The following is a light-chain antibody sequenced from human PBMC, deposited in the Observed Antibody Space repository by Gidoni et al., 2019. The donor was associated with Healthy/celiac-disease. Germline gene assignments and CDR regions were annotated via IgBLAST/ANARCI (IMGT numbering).Light chain of an antibody. CDR1: QSVLYSSNNKNY. V-gene: IGKV4-1*01. J-gene: IGKJ3*01. Sequence: DIVMTQSPDSLAVSLGERATINCKSSQSVLYSSNNKNYLAWYQQKPGQPPKLLIYWASTRESGVPDRFSGSGSGTDFTLTISSLQAEDGAVYYCQQYYSTLPRTFGPGTKVDIK. CDR3: QQYYSTLPRT. CDR2: WAS.